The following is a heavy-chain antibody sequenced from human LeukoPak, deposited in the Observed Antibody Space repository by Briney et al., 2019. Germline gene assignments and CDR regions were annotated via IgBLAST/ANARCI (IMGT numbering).Heavy chain of an antibody. J-gene: IGHJ4*02. CDR1: GNYW. D-gene: IGHD5-24*01. Sequence: TGGSLRLSCAASGNYWMHWVRQAPGKGLVWVSHINSDGSWTSYADSVKGRFTISKDNAKNTVYLQMNSLRAEDTAMYYCARRDDHNGRDYWGQGTLVTVSS. CDR3: ARRDDHNGRDY. V-gene: IGHV3-74*01. CDR2: INSDGSWT.